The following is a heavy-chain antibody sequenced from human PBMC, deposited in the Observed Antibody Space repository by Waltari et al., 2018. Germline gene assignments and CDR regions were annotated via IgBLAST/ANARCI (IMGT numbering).Heavy chain of an antibody. D-gene: IGHD2-21*02. Sequence: EVQLVESGGGLIQPGGSLRLSWLAAGVPVRNNYMTWLRQAPGKGLELVSLIYSGGTTYYADSVRGRFTISRDGSKNTVYLQMNSLRAEDTAVYFCARNQVETALGYWGQGTLVTVSS. CDR2: IYSGGTT. CDR3: ARNQVETALGY. CDR1: GVPVRNNY. J-gene: IGHJ4*02. V-gene: IGHV3-53*01.